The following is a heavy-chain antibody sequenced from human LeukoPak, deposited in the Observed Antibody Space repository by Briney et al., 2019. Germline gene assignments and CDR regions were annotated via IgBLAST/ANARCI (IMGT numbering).Heavy chain of an antibody. Sequence: GGSLRLSCVASGFAFSTSAMHWVRQAPGKGLEWVALVSNDEKNKYYLDSVKGRFTISRDNSENTLYLQMNSLRAADTAVYYCAKSRVRYSLDYFDYWGQGTPVTVSS. J-gene: IGHJ4*02. CDR2: VSNDEKNK. V-gene: IGHV3-30*18. CDR3: AKSRVRYSLDYFDY. CDR1: GFAFSTSA. D-gene: IGHD5-18*01.